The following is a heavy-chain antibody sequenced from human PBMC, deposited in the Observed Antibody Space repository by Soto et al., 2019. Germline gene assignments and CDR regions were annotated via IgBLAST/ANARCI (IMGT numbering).Heavy chain of an antibody. D-gene: IGHD2-2*01. CDR2: IYYSGST. V-gene: IGHV4-31*03. CDR3: ARALREIVVPAAITNWFDP. J-gene: IGHJ5*02. CDR1: GGSISSGGYY. Sequence: SENLSLTCTVSGGSISSGGYYWSWIRQHPGKGLEWIGYIYYSGSTYYNPSLKSRVTISVDTSKNQFSLKLSSVTAADTAVDYCARALREIVVPAAITNWFDPWGQGTLVTVSS.